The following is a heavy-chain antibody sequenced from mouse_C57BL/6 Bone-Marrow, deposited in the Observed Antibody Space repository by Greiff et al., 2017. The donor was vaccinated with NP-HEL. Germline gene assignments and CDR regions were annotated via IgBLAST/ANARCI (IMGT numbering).Heavy chain of an antibody. CDR1: GFNIKDDY. CDR3: ARSYYSNYEGYFDV. J-gene: IGHJ1*03. D-gene: IGHD2-5*01. CDR2: IDPENGDT. V-gene: IGHV14-4*01. Sequence: EVQLQQSGAELVRPGASVKLSCTASGFNIKDDYMHWVKQRPEQGLEWIGWIDPENGDTEYASKFQGKATMTADTSSNTAYLQLSSLTTEDSAIYYCARSYYSNYEGYFDVWGTGTTVTVSS.